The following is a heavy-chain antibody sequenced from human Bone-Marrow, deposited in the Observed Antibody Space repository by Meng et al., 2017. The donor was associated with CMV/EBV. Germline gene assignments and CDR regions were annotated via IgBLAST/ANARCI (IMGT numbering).Heavy chain of an antibody. CDR1: GGTFSSYT. CDR3: ARDLGYCSSTSCYTTY. CDR2: IIPILGIA. D-gene: IGHD2-2*02. V-gene: IGHV1-69*04. J-gene: IGHJ4*02. Sequence: SVKVSCKAPGGTFSSYTISWVRQAPGQGLEWMGRIIPILGIANYAQKFQGRVTITADKSTSTAYMELSSLRSEDTAVYYCARDLGYCSSTSCYTTYWAQGTLVTVSS.